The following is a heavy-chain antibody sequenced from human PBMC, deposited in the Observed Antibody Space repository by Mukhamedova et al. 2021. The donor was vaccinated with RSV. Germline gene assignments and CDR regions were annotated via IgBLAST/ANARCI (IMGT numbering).Heavy chain of an antibody. J-gene: IGHJ4*02. V-gene: IGHV4-38-2*01. Sequence: GLEWIGSIYHSGSTYYNPSLKSRVTISVDTSKNQFSLKLSSVTAADTAMYYCAATYEGYFDYWGQGTLVTVSS. D-gene: IGHD3-3*01. CDR3: AATYEGYFDY. CDR2: IYHSGST.